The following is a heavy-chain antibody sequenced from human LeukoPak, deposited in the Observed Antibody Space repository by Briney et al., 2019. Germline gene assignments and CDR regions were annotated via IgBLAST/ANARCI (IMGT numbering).Heavy chain of an antibody. CDR2: ISSSSSYI. CDR3: ARAHRRIQLWSGGDY. D-gene: IGHD5-18*01. Sequence: GGSLRLSCAAPGFTFSDYYMSWIRQAPGKGLEWVSSISSSSSYIYYADSVKGRFTISRDNAKNSLYLQMNSLRAEDTAVYYCARAHRRIQLWSGGDYWGQGTLVTVSS. V-gene: IGHV3-11*06. CDR1: GFTFSDYY. J-gene: IGHJ4*02.